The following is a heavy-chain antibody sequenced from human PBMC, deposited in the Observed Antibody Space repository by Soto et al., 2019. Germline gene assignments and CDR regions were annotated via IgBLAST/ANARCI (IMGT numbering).Heavy chain of an antibody. Sequence: EVQLVESGGGLIQPGGSLRLSCAASGFTVSSRYMSWVRQAPGKGLEWVSVIHTDGRTFYADSVKGRFTISRDNSKNTLYLQMDSLRAEDTAVYYCARGVTVGVTGPDYWGQGKLVTVSS. V-gene: IGHV3-53*01. CDR2: IHTDGRT. CDR3: ARGVTVGVTGPDY. D-gene: IGHD1-20*01. CDR1: GFTVSSRY. J-gene: IGHJ4*02.